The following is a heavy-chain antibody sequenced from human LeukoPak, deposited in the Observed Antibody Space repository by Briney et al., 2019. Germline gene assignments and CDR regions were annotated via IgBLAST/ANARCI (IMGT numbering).Heavy chain of an antibody. CDR1: GYTFTSYD. D-gene: IGHD6-6*01. J-gene: IGHJ5*02. CDR3: ARGVISAAARHWFDP. Sequence: ASVKVSCKASGYTFTSYDINWVRQATGQGLEWMGWMNPNSGNTGYAQKFQGRVTMTRNTSISTAYMELSSLRSEDTAVYYCARGVISAAARHWFDPWGQGTLVTVSS. V-gene: IGHV1-8*01. CDR2: MNPNSGNT.